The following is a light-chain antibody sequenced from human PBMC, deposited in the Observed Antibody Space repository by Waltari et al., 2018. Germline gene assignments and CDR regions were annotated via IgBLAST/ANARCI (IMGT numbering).Light chain of an antibody. Sequence: QSALTQPPSASGSPGQSVTISCTGTSSDVGGYNYVSWYQQHPGKAPKVMIYEVNKRPSGVPERFSGSNSGNTASLTVSGLQAEDEADYYCSSYAGSNNLLFGGGTKLTVL. CDR1: SSDVGGYNY. CDR2: EVN. V-gene: IGLV2-8*01. J-gene: IGLJ2*01. CDR3: SSYAGSNNLL.